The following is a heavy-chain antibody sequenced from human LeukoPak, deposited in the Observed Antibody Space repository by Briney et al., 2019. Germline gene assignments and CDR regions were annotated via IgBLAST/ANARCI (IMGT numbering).Heavy chain of an antibody. Sequence: ASVKVSCTASGYTFTSYYMHWVRQAPGQGLEWMGIINPSGGSTSYAQKFQGRVTMTRDTSTSTVYMELSSLRSEDTGVYYCARNYYDSSGYYYFLGDWGQGTLVTVSS. CDR3: ARNYYDSSGYYYFLGD. V-gene: IGHV1-46*01. D-gene: IGHD3-22*01. CDR2: INPSGGST. J-gene: IGHJ4*02. CDR1: GYTFTSYY.